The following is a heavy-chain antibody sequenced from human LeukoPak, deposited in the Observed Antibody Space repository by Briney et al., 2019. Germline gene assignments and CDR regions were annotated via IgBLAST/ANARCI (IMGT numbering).Heavy chain of an antibody. CDR2: IYYSGST. CDR1: GGSISTSSYY. J-gene: IGHJ5*02. D-gene: IGHD3-10*01. V-gene: IGHV4-39*01. CDR3: ARNRYYYGSGTYGVPNWFDP. Sequence: SETLSLTCTVSGGSISTSSYYWGWIRQPPGKGLEWIGSIYYSGSTYYNASLKSRVTISVDTSKNQFSLKLSSVTAADTAVYYCARNRYYYGSGTYGVPNWFDPWGQGTLVTVSS.